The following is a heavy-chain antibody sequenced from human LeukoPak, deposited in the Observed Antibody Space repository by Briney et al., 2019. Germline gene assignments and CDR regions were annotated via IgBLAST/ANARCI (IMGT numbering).Heavy chain of an antibody. CDR2: IYYSGST. J-gene: IGHJ3*02. CDR1: GGSISSYY. D-gene: IGHD5-24*01. V-gene: IGHV4-59*01. CDR3: ARWESKMATIAAFDI. Sequence: PSETLSLTCTVSGGSISSYYRSWIRQPPGKGLEWIGYIYYSGSTNYNPSLKSRVTISVDTSKNQFSLKLSSVTAADTAVYYCARWESKMATIAAFDIWGQGTMVTVSS.